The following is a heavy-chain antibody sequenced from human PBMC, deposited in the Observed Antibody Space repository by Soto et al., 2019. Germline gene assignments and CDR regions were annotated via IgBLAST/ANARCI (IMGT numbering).Heavy chain of an antibody. Sequence: EVQLLESGGGLVQPGGSLRLSCAASGFTFSNYAMGWVRQAPGKGLEWVSGISGGGGSTYYADSVKGRFTISRDQSKNTLFLQMHSLGAEDTALYYRAKGEEAELLFGVVTISRFDSWGQGTLVTVSS. CDR1: GFTFSNYA. D-gene: IGHD3-3*01. J-gene: IGHJ4*02. CDR3: AKGEEAELLFGVVTISRFDS. V-gene: IGHV3-23*01. CDR2: ISGGGGST.